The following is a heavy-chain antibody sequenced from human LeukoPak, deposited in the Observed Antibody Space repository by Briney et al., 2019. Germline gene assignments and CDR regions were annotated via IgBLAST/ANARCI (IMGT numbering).Heavy chain of an antibody. CDR1: GYTFTSYG. Sequence: ASVKVSCKASGYTFTSYGISWVRQAPGQGLEWMGWISAYNGNTNYAQKLQGRVTMTTDTSTSTAYMELRSLRSDDTAVYYCAREREIAVAGTPPLPDYWGQGTLVTVSS. J-gene: IGHJ4*02. CDR2: ISAYNGNT. CDR3: AREREIAVAGTPPLPDY. V-gene: IGHV1-18*01. D-gene: IGHD6-19*01.